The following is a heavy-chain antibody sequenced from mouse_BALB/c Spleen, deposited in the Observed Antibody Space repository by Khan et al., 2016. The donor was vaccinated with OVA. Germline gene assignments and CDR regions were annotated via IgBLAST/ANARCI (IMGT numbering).Heavy chain of an antibody. V-gene: IGHV2-6-1*01. Sequence: VQLVESGPGLVAPSQSLSITCTISGFSLTNYGVHWVRQPPGKGLEWLVVIWSDGSTTYNSALKSRLTISKHNSTSQVFLKMNSLQTDDTAVYVCARQPYYHYDIMDYWGQGTSVTVSS. D-gene: IGHD2-10*01. CDR3: ARQPYYHYDIMDY. J-gene: IGHJ4*01. CDR1: GFSLTNYG. CDR2: IWSDGST.